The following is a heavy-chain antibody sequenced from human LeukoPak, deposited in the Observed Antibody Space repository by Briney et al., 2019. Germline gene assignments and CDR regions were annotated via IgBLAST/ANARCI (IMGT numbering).Heavy chain of an antibody. J-gene: IGHJ4*02. CDR3: SHSELPFGELLSTPAFDY. CDR1: GFSLSTSGGG. Sequence: SGPTLVHPTRPLTLTCTFSGFSLSTSGGGVGWIGQPPVKALEWLALSYWKDDKRHSPSLKSRLTITKDNSKHQVVLTMTNMDPVDTAPFFRSHSELPFGELLSTPAFDYCRQGTLVTVSS. D-gene: IGHD3-10*01. CDR2: SYWKDDK. V-gene: IGHV2-5*01.